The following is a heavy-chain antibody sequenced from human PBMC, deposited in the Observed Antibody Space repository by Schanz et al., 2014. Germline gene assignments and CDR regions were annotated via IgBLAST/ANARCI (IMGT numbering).Heavy chain of an antibody. J-gene: IGHJ4*02. CDR2: VSASGGGP. V-gene: IGHV3-23*01. CDR3: AKDHPSSGWPAFDV. Sequence: EAQLLESGGGLVQPGGSLRLSCAASGFNFKAYAMSWVRQAPGKGLEWVSLVSASGGGPFYADSVKGRFTISRDNAKNSLYLQMNSLRADDSAIYYCAKDHPSSGWPAFDVWGQGTQVTVSS. CDR1: GFNFKAYA. D-gene: IGHD6-19*01.